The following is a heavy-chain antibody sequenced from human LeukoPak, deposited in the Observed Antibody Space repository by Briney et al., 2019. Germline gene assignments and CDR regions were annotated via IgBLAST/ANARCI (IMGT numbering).Heavy chain of an antibody. V-gene: IGHV3-21*01. CDR1: GFXFSSYT. D-gene: IGHD3-10*01. Sequence: GGSLRLSCAASGFXFSSYTMNWVRQAPGKGQEWVSFISSRSIYIYYADSVKGRFTISRDNAKNSLYLQMNSLRAEDTAVYYCASDRYYYGSGNYYSGAFDNWGQGTLVTVSS. CDR2: ISSRSIYI. CDR3: ASDRYYYGSGNYYSGAFDN. J-gene: IGHJ4*02.